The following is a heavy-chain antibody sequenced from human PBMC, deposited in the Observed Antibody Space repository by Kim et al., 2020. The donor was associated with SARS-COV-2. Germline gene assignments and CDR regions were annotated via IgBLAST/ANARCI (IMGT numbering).Heavy chain of an antibody. J-gene: IGHJ4*02. CDR3: AGDTFGVVY. CDR2: ISSSGTTI. Sequence: GGSLRLSCAASGFTFSSYEMNWVRQAPGKGLEWVSYISSSGTTIYYADSVKGRFTISRDNAKNSLYLQMNSLRAEDTAVYYCAGDTFGVVYWGQGTLVTVSS. CDR1: GFTFSSYE. V-gene: IGHV3-48*03. D-gene: IGHD3-3*01.